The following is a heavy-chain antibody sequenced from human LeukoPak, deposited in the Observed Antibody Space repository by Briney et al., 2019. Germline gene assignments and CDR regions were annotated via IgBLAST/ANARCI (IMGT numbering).Heavy chain of an antibody. CDR3: ARDHSSSSEDY. CDR2: INHSGST. Sequence: SETLSLTCAVYGGSFGGYYWSWIRQPPGKGLEWIGEINHSGSTNYNPSLKSRVTISVDTSKNRFSLKLSSVTAADTAVYYCARDHSSSSEDYWGQGTLVTVSS. CDR1: GGSFGGYY. V-gene: IGHV4-34*01. J-gene: IGHJ4*02. D-gene: IGHD6-13*01.